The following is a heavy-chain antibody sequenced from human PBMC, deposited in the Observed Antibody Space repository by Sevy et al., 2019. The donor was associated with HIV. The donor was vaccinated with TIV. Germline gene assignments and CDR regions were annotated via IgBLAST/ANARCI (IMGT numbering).Heavy chain of an antibody. CDR1: GFTFSSYA. CDR2: ISGSGSST. V-gene: IGHV3-23*01. CDR3: AKGPRNYYDSSGYPGY. Sequence: GGSLRLSCAASGFTFSSYAMSWVRQAPGKGLEWVSAISGSGSSTYYADSVKGRFTISRDNSKNTLYLQMNSLRAEDTAVYYCAKGPRNYYDSSGYPGYWGQGTLVTVSS. J-gene: IGHJ4*02. D-gene: IGHD3-22*01.